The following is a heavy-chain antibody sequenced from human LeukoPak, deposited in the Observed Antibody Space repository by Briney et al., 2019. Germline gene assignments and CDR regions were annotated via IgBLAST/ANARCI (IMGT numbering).Heavy chain of an antibody. CDR2: IYYSGST. Sequence: PSETLSLTCTLSRESIRTYDWTCIGQPPGKGLEWIGYIYYSGSTNYNPSLKSRVTISVDTSKNQFSLKLRSVTAADTAVYYCARLWITGLGSLESQVKSDGAYGGQGTLVTVSS. CDR1: RESIRTYD. D-gene: IGHD4-17*01. J-gene: IGHJ4*02. CDR3: ARLWITGLGSLESQVKSDGAY. V-gene: IGHV4-59*08.